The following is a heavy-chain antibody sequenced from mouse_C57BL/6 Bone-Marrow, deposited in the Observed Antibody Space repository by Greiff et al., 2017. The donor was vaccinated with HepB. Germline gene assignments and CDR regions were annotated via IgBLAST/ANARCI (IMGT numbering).Heavy chain of an antibody. V-gene: IGHV10-3*01. CDR2: IRSKSSNYAT. CDR3: VREASYDGRSYDAMDY. Sequence: EVQLVESGGGLVQPKGSLKLSCAASGFTFNTYAMHWVRQAPGKGLEWVARIRSKSSNYATYYADSVKDRFTISRDDSQSMLYLQMNNLKTEDTAMYYCVREASYDGRSYDAMDYWGQGTSVTVSS. J-gene: IGHJ4*01. CDR1: GFTFNTYA. D-gene: IGHD2-3*01.